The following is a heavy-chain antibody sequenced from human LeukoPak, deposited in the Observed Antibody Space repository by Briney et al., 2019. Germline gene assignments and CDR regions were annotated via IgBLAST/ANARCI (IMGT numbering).Heavy chain of an antibody. CDR3: AKDAGYCSSTSCPLY. D-gene: IGHD2-2*01. J-gene: IGHJ4*02. V-gene: IGHV3-53*01. Sequence: TGGSLRLSRAASGFTVSSNYMNWVRQAPGKGLEWVSVIYSGGSTYYADSVKGRFTISRDNSKNTLYLQMNSLRAEDTAVYYCAKDAGYCSSTSCPLYWGQGTLVTVSS. CDR1: GFTVSSNY. CDR2: IYSGGST.